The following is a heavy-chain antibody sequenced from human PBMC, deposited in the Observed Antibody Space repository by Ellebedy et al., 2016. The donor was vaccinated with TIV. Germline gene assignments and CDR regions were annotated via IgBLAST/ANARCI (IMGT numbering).Heavy chain of an antibody. CDR1: GYTLTELS. D-gene: IGHD6-13*01. Sequence: ASVKVSCKVSGYTLTELSMHWVRQAPGKGLEWMGGFDPEDGETIYAQKFQGRVTMTEDTSTDTAYMELSSLRSEDTAVYYCATDRRQPHAFDIWGQGTMVTVSS. CDR2: FDPEDGET. V-gene: IGHV1-24*01. CDR3: ATDRRQPHAFDI. J-gene: IGHJ3*02.